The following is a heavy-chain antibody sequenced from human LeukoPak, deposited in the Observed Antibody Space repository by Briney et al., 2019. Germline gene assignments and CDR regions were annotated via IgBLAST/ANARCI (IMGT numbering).Heavy chain of an antibody. Sequence: ASVKVSCKASGCTFTSYYIHWVRQAPGQGLEWMGIINPTGGSTSYAQRFQGRVTMTRDTSTSTVYMELSSLRSEDTAVYYCARGSYRYLDYWGQGTLVTVSS. CDR2: INPTGGST. CDR3: ARGSYRYLDY. D-gene: IGHD3-16*02. J-gene: IGHJ4*02. CDR1: GCTFTSYY. V-gene: IGHV1-46*01.